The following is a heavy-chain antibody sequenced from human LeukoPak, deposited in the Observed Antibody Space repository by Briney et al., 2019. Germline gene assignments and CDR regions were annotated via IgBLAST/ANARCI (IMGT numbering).Heavy chain of an antibody. CDR3: ARDQYGSGYTVDY. CDR1: GFTFSSYS. D-gene: IGHD3-10*01. V-gene: IGHV3-21*01. Sequence: GRSLRLSCAASGFTFSSYSMNWVRQAPGKGLEWVSSISSSSSYIYYADSVKGRFTISRDNAKNSLYLQMNSLRAEDTAVYYCARDQYGSGYTVDYWGQGTLVTVSS. CDR2: ISSSSSYI. J-gene: IGHJ4*02.